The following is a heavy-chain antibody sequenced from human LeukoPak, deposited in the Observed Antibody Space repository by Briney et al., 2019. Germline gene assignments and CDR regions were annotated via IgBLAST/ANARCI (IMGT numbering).Heavy chain of an antibody. CDR3: ASLYGDIV. Sequence: SETLSLTCTVSGSSISSYYWSWIRQPPGKGLEWIGYIYYSGSTNYNPSLKSRVTISVDTSKNQFSLKLSSVTAADTAVYYCASLYGDIVWGQGTLVTVSS. CDR2: IYYSGST. V-gene: IGHV4-59*08. J-gene: IGHJ4*02. D-gene: IGHD4-17*01. CDR1: GSSISSYY.